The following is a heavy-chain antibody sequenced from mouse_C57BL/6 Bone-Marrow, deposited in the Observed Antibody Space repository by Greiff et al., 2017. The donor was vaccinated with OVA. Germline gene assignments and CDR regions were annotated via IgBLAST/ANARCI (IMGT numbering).Heavy chain of an antibody. CDR3: ARGGFYYSNYVGWYFDV. J-gene: IGHJ1*03. D-gene: IGHD2-5*01. CDR1: GYTFTSYW. V-gene: IGHV1-64*01. CDR2: IHPNSGST. Sequence: VKLQESGAELVKPGASVKLSCKTSGYTFTSYWMHWVKQRPGQGLEWIGMIHPNSGSTNYNEKLKSKATLTVDKSSSTAYMQLSSLTSEDSAVYYCARGGFYYSNYVGWYFDVWGTGTTVTVSS.